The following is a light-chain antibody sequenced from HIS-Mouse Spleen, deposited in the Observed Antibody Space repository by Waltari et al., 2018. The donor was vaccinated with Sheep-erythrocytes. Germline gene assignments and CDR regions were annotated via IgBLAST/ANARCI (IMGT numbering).Light chain of an antibody. Sequence: SPGLSITISCTGTSSDVGSYNLVSWYQQHPGKAPKLMIYEGSKRPSGVSNRFSGSKSGNTASLTISGLQAEDEADYYCCSYAGSSTPWVFGGGTKLTVL. CDR1: SSDVGSYNL. J-gene: IGLJ3*02. CDR3: CSYAGSSTPWV. CDR2: EGS. V-gene: IGLV2-23*01.